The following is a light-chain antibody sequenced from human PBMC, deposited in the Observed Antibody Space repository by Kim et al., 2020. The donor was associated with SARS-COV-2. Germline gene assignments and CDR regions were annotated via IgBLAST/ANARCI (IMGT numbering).Light chain of an antibody. J-gene: IGKJ1*01. CDR2: WAS. V-gene: IGKV4-1*01. CDR1: QSVLYSSNNKNY. CDR3: QQYYSTPRT. Sequence: AHINCKYRQSVLYSSNNKNYLAWYQQKPGQPPKLAFYWASTRESGVPDRFSGSGSGTDFTLTISSLQAEDVAVYYCQQYYSTPRTFGQGTKVDIK.